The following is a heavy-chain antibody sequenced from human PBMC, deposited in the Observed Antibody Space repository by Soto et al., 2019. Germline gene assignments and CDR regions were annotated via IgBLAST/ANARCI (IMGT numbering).Heavy chain of an antibody. CDR3: ARLNYDILTGYPPNYYYYMDV. J-gene: IGHJ6*03. D-gene: IGHD3-9*01. CDR2: INAGNGNT. V-gene: IGHV1-3*01. CDR1: GYTFTSYA. Sequence: ASVKVSCKASGYTFTSYAMHWVRQAPGQRLEWMGWINAGNGNTKYSQKFQGRVTITRDTSASTAYMELSSLRSEDTAVYYCARLNYDILTGYPPNYYYYMDVWGKGTTVTVSS.